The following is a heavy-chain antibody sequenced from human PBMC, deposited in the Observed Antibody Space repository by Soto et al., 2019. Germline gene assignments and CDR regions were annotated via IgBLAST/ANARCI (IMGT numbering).Heavy chain of an antibody. D-gene: IGHD2-15*01. V-gene: IGHV5-10-1*01. CDR1: GYSFTSYW. J-gene: IGHJ6*02. Sequence: PGESLKISCKGSGYSFTSYWISWVRQMPGKGLEWMGRIDPSDSYTNYSPSFQGNVTISADKSISTAYLQWSSLKASDTAMYYCARHCSGGSCYTKNYYYYGMDVWGQGTTVTVSS. CDR2: IDPSDSYT. CDR3: ARHCSGGSCYTKNYYYYGMDV.